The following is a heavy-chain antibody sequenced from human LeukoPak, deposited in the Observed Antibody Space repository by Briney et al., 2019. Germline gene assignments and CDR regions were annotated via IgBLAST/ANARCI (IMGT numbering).Heavy chain of an antibody. V-gene: IGHV1-46*01. CDR2: INPSGGST. D-gene: IGHD6-13*01. Sequence: ASVKVSCKASGYTLTSYYMYWVRQIPGQGLEWMGTINPSGGSTNYAQNFQGRVIMTRDTSTSTLYMELSSLRSEDAAEYYCARGSTPYSSNWNCFDYWGQGTLVTVSS. J-gene: IGHJ4*02. CDR3: ARGSTPYSSNWNCFDY. CDR1: GYTLTSYY.